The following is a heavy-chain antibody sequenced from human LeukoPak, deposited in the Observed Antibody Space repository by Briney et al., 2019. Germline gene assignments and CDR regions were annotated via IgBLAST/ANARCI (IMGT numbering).Heavy chain of an antibody. CDR1: GGSISSGGYS. D-gene: IGHD3-16*01. V-gene: IGHV4-30-2*01. Sequence: PSQTLSLTCAISGGSISSGGYSWSWIRQPPGKGLEWIGYIYHSGSTYYNLSLKSRVTISVDRSKNQFSLKLSSVTAADTAVYYCARAHDDDWFDPWGQGTLVTVSS. CDR3: ARAHDDDWFDP. CDR2: IYHSGST. J-gene: IGHJ5*02.